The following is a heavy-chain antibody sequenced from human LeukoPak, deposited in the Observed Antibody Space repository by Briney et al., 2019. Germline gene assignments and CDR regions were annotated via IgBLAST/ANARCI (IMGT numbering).Heavy chain of an antibody. J-gene: IGHJ4*02. CDR2: IYHRDADT. D-gene: IGHD2-21*01. V-gene: IGHV5-51*01. CDR1: CYTFTHQW. CDR3: ARHSDVIGAI. Sequence: GEALKISCKASCYTFTHQWMGWVRQKSGGGLELMGIIYHRDADTRYSPSFQGHVTISADTYINPAYLEWSRLEASDTAIYYCARHSDVIGAIWGEGTLVTVSS.